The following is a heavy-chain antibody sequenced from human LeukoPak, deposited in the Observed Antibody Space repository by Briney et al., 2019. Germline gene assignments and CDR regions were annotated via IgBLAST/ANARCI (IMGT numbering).Heavy chain of an antibody. CDR2: IHPSGGST. CDR3: ARENDAFDI. Sequence: ASVKVSCKASGYTLPSYYMHWVRRAPGQGLECVGIIHPSGGSTSYAQKFQGRVTITTHESTSTAYMAVNSQSSEDTRGYHAARENDAFDIWGQGRMVTVCS. V-gene: IGHV1-46*01. CDR1: GYTLPSYY. J-gene: IGHJ3*02.